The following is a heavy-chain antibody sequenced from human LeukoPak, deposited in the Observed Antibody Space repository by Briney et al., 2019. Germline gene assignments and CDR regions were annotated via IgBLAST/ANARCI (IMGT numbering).Heavy chain of an antibody. D-gene: IGHD6-19*01. Sequence: GGSLRLSCAASGFTFSSYGMHWVRQAPGKGLEYVSGISSNGGSTNYADSVKGRFTISRDNSKNTVYLQMGSLRAEDMAVYYCARGALEQWLAVDYWGQGTLVTVSS. CDR2: ISSNGGST. CDR3: ARGALEQWLAVDY. V-gene: IGHV3-64*02. J-gene: IGHJ4*02. CDR1: GFTFSSYG.